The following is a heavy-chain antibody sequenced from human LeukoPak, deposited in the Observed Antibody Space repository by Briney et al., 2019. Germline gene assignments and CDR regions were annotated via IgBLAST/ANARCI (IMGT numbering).Heavy chain of an antibody. J-gene: IGHJ6*02. V-gene: IGHV3-20*01. CDR1: GFTFSDYY. CDR2: INWNGGST. CDR3: ARVTTQKCDYYYGMDV. Sequence: RSGGSLRLSCAASGFTFSDYYMSWIRQAPGKGLEWVSGINWNGGSTGYADSVKGRFTISRDNAKNSLYLQMNSLRAEDTALYHCARVTTQKCDYYYGMDVWGQGTTVTVSS. D-gene: IGHD4-17*01.